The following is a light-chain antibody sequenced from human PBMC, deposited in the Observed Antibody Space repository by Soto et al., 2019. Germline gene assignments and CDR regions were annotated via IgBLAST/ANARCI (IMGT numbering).Light chain of an antibody. Sequence: DIQMTQSPSTLSASVGDRVTITCRASQSISSWLAWYQQKPGTAPKLLIYHASTLESGVPSRFSGSGSGTEFTLTIRSLEPDDFATYYCQQYNTHSTFGQGTRLEIK. J-gene: IGKJ5*01. CDR2: HAS. V-gene: IGKV1-5*01. CDR1: QSISSW. CDR3: QQYNTHST.